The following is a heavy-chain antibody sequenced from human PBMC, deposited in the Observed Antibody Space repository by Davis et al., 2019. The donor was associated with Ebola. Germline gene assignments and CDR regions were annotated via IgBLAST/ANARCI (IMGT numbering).Heavy chain of an antibody. J-gene: IGHJ6*02. CDR1: GYTFTSYA. Sequence: SVKVSCKASGYTFTSYAISWVRQAPGQGLEWMGRIIPILGIANYAQKFQGRVTITADKSTSTAYMELSSLRSEDTAVYYCAGGYYYYGMDVWGQGTTVTVSS. V-gene: IGHV1-69*04. CDR3: AGGYYYYGMDV. CDR2: IIPILGIA.